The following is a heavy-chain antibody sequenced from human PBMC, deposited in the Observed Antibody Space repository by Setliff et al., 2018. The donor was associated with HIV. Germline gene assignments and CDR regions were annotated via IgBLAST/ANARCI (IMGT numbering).Heavy chain of an antibody. V-gene: IGHV4-39*02. CDR2: IYYSGNT. J-gene: IGHJ4*02. CDR3: TIPASSLAPN. CDR1: GVSTSSSSYY. Sequence: SETLSLTCIVSGVSTSSSSYYWGWIRQPPGKGLEWIGYIYYSGNTYYNPSLKSRVTISVDTSNNHFSLRLNSVTAADTAVYYCTIPASSLAPNWGRGTQVTVSS.